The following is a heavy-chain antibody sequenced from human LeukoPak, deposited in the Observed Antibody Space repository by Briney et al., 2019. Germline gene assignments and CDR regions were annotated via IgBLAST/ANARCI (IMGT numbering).Heavy chain of an antibody. CDR2: ISAYNGNT. D-gene: IGHD6-19*01. J-gene: IGHJ2*01. CDR3: ARDRGSGWYAHWYFDL. Sequence: GASVKVSCKASGYTFTGYYMHWVRQAPGQGLEWMGWISAYNGNTNYAQKLQGRVTMTTDTSTSTAYMELRSLRSDDTAVYYCARDRGSGWYAHWYFDLWGRGTLVTVSS. CDR1: GYTFTGYY. V-gene: IGHV1-18*04.